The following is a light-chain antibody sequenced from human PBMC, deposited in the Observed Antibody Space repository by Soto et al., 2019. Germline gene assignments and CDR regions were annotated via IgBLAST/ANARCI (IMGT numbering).Light chain of an antibody. CDR2: DAT. V-gene: IGKV1-5*01. CDR3: QQFAKSST. Sequence: IQMTQSPSTLSASVGDRVTITCRASHNIERWMAWYQQKRGRAPSLLIFDATTLHSGVPSRFSGGGSGTEFTLTINGLQPDDFATYYCQQFAKSSTFGQGTTLEIK. J-gene: IGKJ1*01. CDR1: HNIERW.